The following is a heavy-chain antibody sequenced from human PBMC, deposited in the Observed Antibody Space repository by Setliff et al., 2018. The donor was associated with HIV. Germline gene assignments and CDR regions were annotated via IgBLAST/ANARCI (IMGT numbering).Heavy chain of an antibody. CDR2: IGTGGDT. CDR1: GFTFNGYS. D-gene: IGHD2-15*01. CDR3: ARAGVVEGYYYYYYMDV. V-gene: IGHV3-13*01. Sequence: GGSLRLSCTVSGFTFNGYSMNWVRQAPGKGLEWVSAIGTGGDTYYADSVRGRFTISRDDAEKSVYLQMNSLRAEDTAVYYCARAGVVEGYYYYYYMDVWGKGTTVTVSS. J-gene: IGHJ6*03.